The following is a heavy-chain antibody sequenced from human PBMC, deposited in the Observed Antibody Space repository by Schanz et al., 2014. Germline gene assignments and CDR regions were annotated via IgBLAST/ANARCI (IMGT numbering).Heavy chain of an antibody. CDR3: ARSRRFIRLYYCVDF. Sequence: VQLLESGGGVVQPGKSLRLSCAASGFIFSGYGMIWVRQAPGKGLEWVAVIWYNGSNKYYADSVRGRFTISRDNSMNSVYLQMISLRSDDAAVYYGARSRRFIRLYYCVDFWGQGTMXTVSS. D-gene: IGHD2-8*01. CDR2: IWYNGSNK. CDR1: GFIFSGYG. V-gene: IGHV3-33*01. J-gene: IGHJ4*02.